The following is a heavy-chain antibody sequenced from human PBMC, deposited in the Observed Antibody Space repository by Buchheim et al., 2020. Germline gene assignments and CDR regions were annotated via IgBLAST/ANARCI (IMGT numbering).Heavy chain of an antibody. Sequence: VQLVESGGGVVQPGMSLRLSCEASGFTFDNYGMNWVRQAPGKGLEWVANIKQDGSEKYYVDSVKGRFTISRDNAKNSLYLQMNSLRAEDTAVYYCARAWGLPIAAAGTAFDYWGQGTL. D-gene: IGHD6-13*01. CDR1: GFTFDNYG. V-gene: IGHV3-7*01. CDR3: ARAWGLPIAAAGTAFDY. J-gene: IGHJ4*02. CDR2: IKQDGSEK.